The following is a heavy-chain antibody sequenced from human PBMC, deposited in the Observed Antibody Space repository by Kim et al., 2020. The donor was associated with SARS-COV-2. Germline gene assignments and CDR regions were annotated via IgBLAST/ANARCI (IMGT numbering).Heavy chain of an antibody. D-gene: IGHD3-3*01. CDR2: IYYSGST. CDR1: GGSISSYY. V-gene: IGHV4-59*01. CDR3: ARDHREWLEYTAHWYFDR. J-gene: IGHJ2*01. Sequence: SETLSLTCTVSGGSISSYYWSWIRQPPGKGLEWIGYIYYSGSTNYIPSLKSRVTISVDTSKNQFSLKLSSVTAADTAVYYCARDHREWLEYTAHWYFDRWGRGTLVTVSS.